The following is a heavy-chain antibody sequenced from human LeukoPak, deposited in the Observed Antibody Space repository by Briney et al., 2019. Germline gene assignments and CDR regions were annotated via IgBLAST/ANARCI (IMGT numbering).Heavy chain of an antibody. CDR2: ISHDGSNK. CDR1: GFTFSSYA. Sequence: PGGSLRLSCAASGFTFSSYAMHWVRQAPGKGLEWLAVISHDGSNKYYADSVKGRITISRDNFMNTLYLQMNSLRAEDTAVYYCAKVRWGSDNALDSWGQGTLVTGSS. V-gene: IGHV3-30-3*01. D-gene: IGHD3-16*01. J-gene: IGHJ4*02. CDR3: AKVRWGSDNALDS.